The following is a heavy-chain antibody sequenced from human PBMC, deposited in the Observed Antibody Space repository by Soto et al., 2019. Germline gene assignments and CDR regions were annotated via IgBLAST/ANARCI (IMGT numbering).Heavy chain of an antibody. D-gene: IGHD6-13*01. CDR1: GGSVRNYF. J-gene: IGHJ4*02. CDR2: IHYSGTT. V-gene: IGHV4-59*02. CDR3: AAGEASSRNLAPYYLDF. Sequence: SETLSLTCTVSGGSVRNYFWTWIRQPPGKGLEWIGYIHYSGTTSFFPSYNPSLRSRVTISEDTSKNQFSLKLLSVTTADTAVYFCAAGEASSRNLAPYYLDFWGQGTLVTVSS.